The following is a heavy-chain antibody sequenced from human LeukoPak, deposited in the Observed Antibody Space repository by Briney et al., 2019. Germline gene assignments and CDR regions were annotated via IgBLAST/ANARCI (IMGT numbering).Heavy chain of an antibody. J-gene: IGHJ4*02. CDR1: GLSFSGYY. V-gene: IGHV4-34*01. CDR3: ARRKERTQYYYDSSGYYRTNYFDC. D-gene: IGHD3-22*01. CDR2: INHSGST. Sequence: SETLSLTCAVYGLSFSGYYWSWIRQPPGKGLEWVGEINHSGSTNYNPSLTSRATISVDTSRNQFSLKLSSVTAADTAVYYCARRKERTQYYYDSSGYYRTNYFDCWGQGTLVTASS.